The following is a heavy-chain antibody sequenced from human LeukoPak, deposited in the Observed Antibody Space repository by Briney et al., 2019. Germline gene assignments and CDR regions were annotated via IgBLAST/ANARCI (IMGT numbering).Heavy chain of an antibody. J-gene: IGHJ4*02. CDR3: ARDGSLTGTPLSLSFDY. CDR2: IIPILGIA. D-gene: IGHD1-7*01. Sequence: GASVKVSCKASGGTFSSYAISWVRQAPGQGLEWMGRIIPILGIAKYAQKFQGRVTISADKSTSTAYMELSSMRSEDTAVYYCARDGSLTGTPLSLSFDYWGQGTLVTVSS. V-gene: IGHV1-69*04. CDR1: GGTFSSYA.